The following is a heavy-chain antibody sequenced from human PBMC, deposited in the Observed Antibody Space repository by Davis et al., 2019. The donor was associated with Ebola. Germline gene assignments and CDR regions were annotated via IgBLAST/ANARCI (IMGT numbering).Heavy chain of an antibody. D-gene: IGHD2-2*01. CDR3: ARSSYQPDW. J-gene: IGHJ1*01. Sequence: PGGSLRLSCAASGFTFSSYWMHWVRQTPGKGLVWVSRINTDGSFTDYADPVKGRFTISRDNARNTVSLQMNSLRAEDTALYYCARSSYQPDWWGQGTLVTVSS. CDR2: INTDGSFT. CDR1: GFTFSSYW. V-gene: IGHV3-74*01.